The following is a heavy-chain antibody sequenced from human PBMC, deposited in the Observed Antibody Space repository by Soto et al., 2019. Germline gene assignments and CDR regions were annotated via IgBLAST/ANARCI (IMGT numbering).Heavy chain of an antibody. CDR3: ARDGIGSVAFWGYLDY. J-gene: IGHJ4*02. D-gene: IGHD3-16*01. CDR2: IYYSGST. V-gene: IGHV4-31*03. CDR1: GGSISSGGYY. Sequence: SETLSLTCTVSGGSISSGGYYWSWNRQHPGKGLEWIGYIYYSGSTYYNPSLKSRVTISVDTSKNQFSLKLSSVTAADTAVYYCARDGIGSVAFWGYLDYWGQGTLVTVSS.